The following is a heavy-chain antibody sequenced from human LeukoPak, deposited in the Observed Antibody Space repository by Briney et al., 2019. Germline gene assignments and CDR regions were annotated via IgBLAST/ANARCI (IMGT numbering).Heavy chain of an antibody. CDR2: ISSSGSTI. CDR1: GFTFSDYY. Sequence: PGGSLRLSCAASGFTFSDYYMSWIRKAPGKGLEWVSYISSSGSTIYYADSVKGRFTISRDNAKNSLYLHMNSLRAEDTAVYYCARGPDCMSGGECYSGEYFQHWGQGTLVTVSS. CDR3: ARGPDCMSGGECYSGEYFQH. J-gene: IGHJ1*01. V-gene: IGHV3-11*01. D-gene: IGHD2-21*01.